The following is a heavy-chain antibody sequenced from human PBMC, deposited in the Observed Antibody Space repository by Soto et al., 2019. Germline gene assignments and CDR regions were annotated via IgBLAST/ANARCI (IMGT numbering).Heavy chain of an antibody. CDR3: AKDRLAGNFDY. Sequence: PGGSLRLSCAASGFTFNNYAMNWVRQAPGKGLEWVATISGTGGSTYYADSVKGQFTNSRDNSKNTLYLQMNSLRVEDTAVYYCAKDRLAGNFDYWGQGTQVTVSS. CDR1: GFTFNNYA. CDR2: ISGTGGST. V-gene: IGHV3-23*01. J-gene: IGHJ4*02.